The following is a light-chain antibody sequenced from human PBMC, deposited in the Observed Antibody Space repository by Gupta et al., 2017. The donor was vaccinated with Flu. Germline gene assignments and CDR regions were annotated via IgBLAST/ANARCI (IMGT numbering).Light chain of an antibody. CDR2: GAS. CDR1: QSVSSSY. CDR3: QQDGSSPPIT. J-gene: IGKJ5*01. Sequence: EIVLTQSPGTLSLSPGERATLSCRASQSVSSSYLAWYQQKPGQAPRLLIYGASSRATGIPDRFSGSGSGKDFTLTISRREPEDFAVYYCQQDGSSPPITFGQGTXLEIK. V-gene: IGKV3-20*01.